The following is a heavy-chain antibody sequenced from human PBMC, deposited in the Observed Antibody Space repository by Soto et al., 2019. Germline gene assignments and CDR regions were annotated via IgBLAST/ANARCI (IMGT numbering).Heavy chain of an antibody. CDR2: LYYSGST. CDR1: AGSISGYY. CDR3: ARHKGGAYGMDV. J-gene: IGHJ6*02. Sequence: SETLSLTCTVSAGSISGYYWSWIRQPPGKGLEWIGYLYYSGSTYYNPSLKSRVTISLDTSKNQFSLNLRSVTAADTAMYYCARHKGGAYGMDVWGQGATVTVSS. D-gene: IGHD1-26*01. V-gene: IGHV4-59*08.